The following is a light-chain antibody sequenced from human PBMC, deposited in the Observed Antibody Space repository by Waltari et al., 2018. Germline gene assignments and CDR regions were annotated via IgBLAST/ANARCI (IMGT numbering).Light chain of an antibody. V-gene: IGLV2-11*01. CDR1: SADVGGYNF. Sequence: QSALIQPRSVSGSPGQSVTISCTGTSADVGGYNFVSWYVQHPDKAPKVIIYDVKGRPSGVPDRFSGSKSGNTASLTISGLQPEDEADYFCCSYAGTNHVVFGGGTKLTVL. CDR3: CSYAGTNHVV. J-gene: IGLJ2*01. CDR2: DVK.